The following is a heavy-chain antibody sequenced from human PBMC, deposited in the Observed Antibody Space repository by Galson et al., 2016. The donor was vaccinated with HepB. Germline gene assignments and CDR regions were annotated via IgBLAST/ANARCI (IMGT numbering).Heavy chain of an antibody. CDR2: IDWDDEK. D-gene: IGHD6-13*01. CDR3: ARGNFEMQQPSLYYYYYMDV. V-gene: IGHV2-70*01. Sequence: PALVKPTQTLTLTCTFSGFSLSTSGMCVSWIRQPPGKALDWLALIDWDDEKFYSTSLKTRLTISKDTPKNQVVLTMTNMDPVDTATYYCARGNFEMQQPSLYYYYYMDVWGKGTTVTVSS. J-gene: IGHJ6*03. CDR1: GFSLSTSGMC.